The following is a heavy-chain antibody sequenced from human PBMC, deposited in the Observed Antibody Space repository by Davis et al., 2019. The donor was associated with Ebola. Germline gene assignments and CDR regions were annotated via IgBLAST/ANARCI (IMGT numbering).Heavy chain of an antibody. CDR1: GTSISNYY. CDR2: IYYSGSS. J-gene: IGHJ4*02. CDR3: ARHLSYGGNPGKYYFDF. V-gene: IGHV4-59*08. Sequence: MPGGSLRLSCTVSGTSISNYYWSWIRPPPGKGLEWIGYIYYSGSSNYNPSLKSRVTISVATSKNQFSLKLTSMTAADTAVYFCARHLSYGGNPGKYYFDFWGQGTLVTVSS. D-gene: IGHD4-23*01.